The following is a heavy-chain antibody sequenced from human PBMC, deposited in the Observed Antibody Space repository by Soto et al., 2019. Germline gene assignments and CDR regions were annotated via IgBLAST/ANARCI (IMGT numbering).Heavy chain of an antibody. CDR2: INPSGRST. Sequence: ASVRVSCKASGYTFTSDCLRWVSPAPGQGLEWMGIINPSGRSTSYAQKFQGRVTMTRDTSTSTVYMELRSLRSDDTAVYYCAREDDYAEYGTKYVPHWGQVTLVTVSS. J-gene: IGHJ1*01. D-gene: IGHD4-17*01. V-gene: IGHV1-46*01. CDR3: AREDDYAEYGTKYVPH. CDR1: GYTFTSDC.